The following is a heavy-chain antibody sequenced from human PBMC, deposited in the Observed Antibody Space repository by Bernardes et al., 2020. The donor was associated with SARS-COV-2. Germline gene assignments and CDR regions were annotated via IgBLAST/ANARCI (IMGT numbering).Heavy chain of an antibody. CDR1: GFTFSTSA. V-gene: IGHV3-64D*08. CDR3: VTRDCTTTSCSLDY. CDR2: INSNGGST. D-gene: IGHD2-2*01. J-gene: IGHJ4*02. Sequence: VWSLSLSCSASGFTFSTSAMHWVRQPPGKGLQYVSAINSNGGSTYYADSVKGRFTISRDNSKNTLYLQMSSLRAEDTAVYYCVTRDCTTTSCSLDYWGQGILVTVSS.